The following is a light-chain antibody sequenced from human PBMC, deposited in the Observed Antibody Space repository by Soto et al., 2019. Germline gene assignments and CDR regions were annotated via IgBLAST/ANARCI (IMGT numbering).Light chain of an antibody. J-gene: IGKJ2*01. CDR2: DAS. Sequence: EIVLTQSPATLSLSPGERDTLSCRASQSVTNYVAWYQQKPGQAPRLLIYDASNRATGSPARFSGSGSGTDFTLTIRSLEPEDFGVYYCQQRDDLYTFGQGTKLEIK. CDR1: QSVTNY. CDR3: QQRDDLYT. V-gene: IGKV3-11*01.